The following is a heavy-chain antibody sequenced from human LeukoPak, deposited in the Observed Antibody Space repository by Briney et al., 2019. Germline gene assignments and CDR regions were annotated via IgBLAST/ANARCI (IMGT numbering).Heavy chain of an antibody. CDR3: AKDIKGNRNYYCDLDV. Sequence: GGSLSLSCAASGFTFSSSSMSWVRQALGKGLECVSAISGNGGTTYYADSGKGRFTISRDNSKNTLYLQMNSLRAEATAIFYCAKDIKGNRNYYCDLDVWGKGTTVTVSS. V-gene: IGHV3-23*01. J-gene: IGHJ6*04. D-gene: IGHD1/OR15-1a*01. CDR1: GFTFSSSS. CDR2: ISGNGGTT.